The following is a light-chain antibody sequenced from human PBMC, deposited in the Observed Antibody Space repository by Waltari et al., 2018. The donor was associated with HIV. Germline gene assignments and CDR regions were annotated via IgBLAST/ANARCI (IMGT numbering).Light chain of an antibody. J-gene: IGLJ3*02. V-gene: IGLV2-14*01. Sequence: QSALTQPASVSASPGQSITISCTVPGSALSTYKDVFWYQYHPGKAPKVIIYDVTTRPSGVSSRFSGSRSGNTASLTISGLQAEDEAHYFCVSYISRASPEFGGGTKLTVL. CDR2: DVT. CDR3: VSYISRASPE. CDR1: GSALSTYKD.